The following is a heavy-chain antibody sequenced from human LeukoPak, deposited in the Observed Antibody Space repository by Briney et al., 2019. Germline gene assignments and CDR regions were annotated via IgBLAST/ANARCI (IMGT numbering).Heavy chain of an antibody. Sequence: SETLSLTCTVSGGSISSISYYWGWIRQPPGRGLEWIGNIYYSGSTYYNPSLKSRVTISVDTSKNQFSLKLSSVTAADTAVYYCAKTSGTYPNYAFDIWGQGTLVTVSS. J-gene: IGHJ3*02. CDR1: GGSISSISYY. CDR3: AKTSGTYPNYAFDI. CDR2: IYYSGST. V-gene: IGHV4-39*07. D-gene: IGHD1-26*01.